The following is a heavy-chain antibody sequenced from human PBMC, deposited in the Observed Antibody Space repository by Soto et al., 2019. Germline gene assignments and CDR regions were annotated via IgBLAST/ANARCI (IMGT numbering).Heavy chain of an antibody. CDR3: ARSEGYSYGYDY. D-gene: IGHD5-18*01. CDR2: IYYRGST. J-gene: IGHJ4*02. CDR1: GGSISSGGYY. V-gene: IGHV4-31*03. Sequence: KSSETLSLTCTVSGGSISSGGYYWSWIRQHPAKGLEWIGYIYYRGSTYYNPSLKSRVTISVDTSKNQFFMKLRSVTAADTAVYYCARSEGYSYGYDYWGQVTLIAVYS.